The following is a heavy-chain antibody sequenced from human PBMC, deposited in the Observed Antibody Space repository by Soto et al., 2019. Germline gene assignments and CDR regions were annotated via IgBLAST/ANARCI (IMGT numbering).Heavy chain of an antibody. CDR1: YGSISVSNVF. D-gene: IGHD4-17*01. CDR2: ITPSGNP. J-gene: IGHJ4*01. Sequence: SETLSLTCTVSYGSISVSNVFWGWVRQPPGKGLEWIGEITPSGNPNYNPSLKSRVAIAVDKSRNQFSLNLTSVTAADTSIYYCARGRSFGDFAHWGQGTMVTVSS. V-gene: IGHV4-39*07. CDR3: ARGRSFGDFAH.